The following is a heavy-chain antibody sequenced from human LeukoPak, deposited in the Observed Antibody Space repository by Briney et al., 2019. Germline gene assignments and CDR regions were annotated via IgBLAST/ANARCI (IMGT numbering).Heavy chain of an antibody. D-gene: IGHD3-10*01. CDR2: LYHSGNT. CDR1: GYSISRGYS. CDR3: AREEFRRDFDY. V-gene: IGHV4-38-2*02. J-gene: IGHJ4*02. Sequence: PSETLPLTCAVSGYSISRGYSWGWIRQPPGKGLEWIGNLYHSGNTYYNPSLKSRATISADTSKNQFSLRLSSVTAADTAVYYCAREEFRRDFDYWGQGTLVTVSS.